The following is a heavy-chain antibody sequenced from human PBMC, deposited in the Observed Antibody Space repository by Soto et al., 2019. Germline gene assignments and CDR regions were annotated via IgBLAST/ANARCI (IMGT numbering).Heavy chain of an antibody. CDR3: ARDLYLSA. D-gene: IGHD2-15*01. Sequence: PGGSLRLSCAVSGFTVSDHSMSWVRQAPGKGLEWVSVVYSGGSTYYADSVKGRFTIYRDNSRNTLDLQMNSLRAEDTAVYYCARDLYLSAWGQGTLVTVS. J-gene: IGHJ4*02. CDR2: VYSGGST. CDR1: GFTVSDHS. V-gene: IGHV3-66*01.